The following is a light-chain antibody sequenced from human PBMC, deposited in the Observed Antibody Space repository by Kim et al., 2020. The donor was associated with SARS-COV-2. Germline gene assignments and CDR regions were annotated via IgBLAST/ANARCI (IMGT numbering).Light chain of an antibody. V-gene: IGLV1-44*01. CDR1: TSNIGSNT. Sequence: GQRVIISCSGSTSNIGSNTVNWYQQHPGAAPELLIYNNNQRPSGVPDRFSGSKSDTSASLAISGLQSEDEADYYCAARDDSLNGPVFGGGTQLTVL. CDR3: AARDDSLNGPV. J-gene: IGLJ2*01. CDR2: NNN.